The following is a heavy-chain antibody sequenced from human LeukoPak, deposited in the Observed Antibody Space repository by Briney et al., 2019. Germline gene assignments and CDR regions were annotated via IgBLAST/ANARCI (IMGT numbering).Heavy chain of an antibody. CDR2: MNPNSGNT. D-gene: IGHD6-13*01. J-gene: IGHJ4*02. CDR3: ASESIAAAGYFDY. CDR1: GYTFTSYD. V-gene: IGHV1-8*03. Sequence: ASVKVSCKASGYTFTSYDINWVRQATGQGLEWMGWMNPNSGNTGYAQKFQGRVTITRNTSISTAYMELSSLRSEDTAVYYCASESIAAAGYFDYWGQGTLVTVSS.